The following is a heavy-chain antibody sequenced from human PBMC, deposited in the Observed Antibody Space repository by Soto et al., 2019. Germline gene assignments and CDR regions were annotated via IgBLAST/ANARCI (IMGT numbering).Heavy chain of an antibody. J-gene: IGHJ6*03. V-gene: IGHV3-49*03. D-gene: IGHD3-16*01. Sequence: EVQLVESGGGLVQPGRSLRLSCTTSGFTFGDYAMSWFRQAPGKGLEWVGFVRSKDHGGTKVYAASVKGRFTISRDDSKSIAYLQMDSLKTEDTAVYYCSRGGGYSYMDLWGKGTTVTVSS. CDR3: SRGGGYSYMDL. CDR2: VRSKDHGGTK. CDR1: GFTFGDYA.